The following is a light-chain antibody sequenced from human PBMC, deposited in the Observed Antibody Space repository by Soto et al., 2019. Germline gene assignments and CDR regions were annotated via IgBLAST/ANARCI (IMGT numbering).Light chain of an antibody. Sequence: EVALTQSPGTLSLSPGARATLSCRASQTIANNYLTWYQQKPGQAPRVLIYDASTRATGIPDRFSGSGSGTDFTLTISRLEPEDFAVYYCQQYGSSSTFGQGTRLEIK. V-gene: IGKV3-20*01. J-gene: IGKJ5*01. CDR3: QQYGSSST. CDR1: QTIANNY. CDR2: DAS.